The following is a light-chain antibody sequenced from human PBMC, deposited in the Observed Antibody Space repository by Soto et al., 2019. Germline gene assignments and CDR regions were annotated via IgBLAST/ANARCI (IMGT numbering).Light chain of an antibody. CDR1: ERLSSVY. Sequence: EIVLTQSPGTLSLSPGERATLSCRASERLSSVYLAWYQQRPGQPPRLLIYGASTRATGIPARFSGSGSGTEFTLTISSLQSEDFAVYYCQHYNNWPPWTLGQGTKVDIK. J-gene: IGKJ1*01. V-gene: IGKV3-15*01. CDR3: QHYNNWPPWT. CDR2: GAS.